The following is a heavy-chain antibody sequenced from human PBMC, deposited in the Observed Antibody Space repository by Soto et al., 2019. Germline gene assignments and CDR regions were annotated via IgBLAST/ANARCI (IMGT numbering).Heavy chain of an antibody. CDR1: GYTFTGYY. CDR2: INPNSGGT. Sequence: ASVKVSCKASGYTFTGYYMHWVRQAPGQGLEWMGWINPNSGGTNYAQKFQGWVTMTRDTSISTAYMELSRLRSDDTAVYYCARAKQWLVQVDYYYGMDVWGQGTTVTVSS. V-gene: IGHV1-2*04. CDR3: ARAKQWLVQVDYYYGMDV. D-gene: IGHD6-19*01. J-gene: IGHJ6*02.